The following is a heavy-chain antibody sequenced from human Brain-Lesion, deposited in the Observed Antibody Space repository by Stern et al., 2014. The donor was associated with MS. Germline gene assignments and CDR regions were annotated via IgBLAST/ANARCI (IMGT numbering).Heavy chain of an antibody. J-gene: IGHJ6*02. V-gene: IGHV4-61*02. CDR3: ARGRVVPGFQYYATDV. CDR2: ILNGGSP. D-gene: IGHD2-2*01. Sequence: DQLVESGPGLVKPSQTLSLSCTVSGGSISSGGYYWSWIRQPAGKGLEWIGRILNGGSPRYTPPRKSRVPISRDTSKNQFSLRLNSMTAADTAVYYCARGRVVPGFQYYATDVWGQGTTVIVSS. CDR1: GGSISSGGYY.